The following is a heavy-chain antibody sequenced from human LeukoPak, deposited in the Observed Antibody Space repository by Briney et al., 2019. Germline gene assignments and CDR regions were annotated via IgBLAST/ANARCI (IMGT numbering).Heavy chain of an antibody. V-gene: IGHV3-53*01. CDR2: IYSGGST. CDR3: AREKPQYYYDSSGSYFDY. CDR1: GFTVSSNY. Sequence: GGSLRLSCAASGFTVSSNYMSWVRQAPGKGLEWVSVIYSGGSTYYADSVKGRFTISRDNSKNTLYPQMNSLRAEDTAVYYCAREKPQYYYDSSGSYFDYWGQGTLVTVSS. J-gene: IGHJ4*02. D-gene: IGHD3-22*01.